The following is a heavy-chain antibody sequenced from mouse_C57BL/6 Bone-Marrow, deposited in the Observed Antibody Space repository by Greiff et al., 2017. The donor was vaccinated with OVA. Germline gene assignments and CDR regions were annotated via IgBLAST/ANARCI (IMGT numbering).Heavy chain of an antibody. V-gene: IGHV1-85*01. D-gene: IGHD1-1*01. CDR2: IYPRDGST. CDR1: GYTFTSYD. CDR3: ARYYYGSSPYWYFDV. Sequence: VHLVESGPELVKPGASVKLSCKASGYTFTSYDINWVKQRPGQGLEWIGWIYPRDGSTKYNEKFKGKATLTVDTSSSTAYMELHSLTSEDSAVYFCARYYYGSSPYWYFDVWGTGTTVTVSS. J-gene: IGHJ1*03.